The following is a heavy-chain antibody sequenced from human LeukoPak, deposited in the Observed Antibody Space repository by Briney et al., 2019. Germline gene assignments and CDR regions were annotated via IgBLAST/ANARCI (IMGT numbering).Heavy chain of an antibody. J-gene: IGHJ4*02. D-gene: IGHD3-22*01. CDR3: ARVGVDDYYDSSGHVPLIDY. CDR1: GYTFTSYD. V-gene: IGHV1-8*01. CDR2: MNPNSGNT. Sequence: GASVKVSCKASGYTFTSYDINWVRQATGQGLEWMGWMNPNSGNTGYAQKFQGRVTMTRNTSISTAYMELSSLRSEDTAVYYCARVGVDDYYDSSGHVPLIDYWGQGTLVTVSS.